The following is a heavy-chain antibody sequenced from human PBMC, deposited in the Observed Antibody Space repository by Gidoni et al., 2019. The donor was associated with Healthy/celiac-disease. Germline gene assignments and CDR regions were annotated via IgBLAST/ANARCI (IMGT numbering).Heavy chain of an antibody. J-gene: IGHJ4*02. CDR3: ARDAAQWEPLGFDY. D-gene: IGHD1-26*01. CDR1: GRSSSSYY. V-gene: IGHV4-4*07. Sequence: QVPLQESGPGLAQPPELLSPPRTVSGRSSSSYYWSWIRQPAGKGLEWIGRIYTSGSTNYNPSLKSRVTMSVDTSKNQFSLKLSSVTAADTAVYYCARDAAQWEPLGFDYWGQGTLVTVSS. CDR2: IYTSGST.